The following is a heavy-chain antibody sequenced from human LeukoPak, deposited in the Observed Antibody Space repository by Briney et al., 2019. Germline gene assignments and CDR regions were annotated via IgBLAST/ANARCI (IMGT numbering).Heavy chain of an antibody. D-gene: IGHD3-22*01. CDR1: GFTFSSYW. Sequence: GGSLRLSCAASGFTFSSYWMSWVRQAPGKGLEWVANINQDGSDKYYVDSVKGRFTISRDNAKNSLFVQMNSLRAEDTAVYFCARFRYDSSGLLRAFDSWGQGTLVTVSS. CDR3: ARFRYDSSGLLRAFDS. V-gene: IGHV3-7*01. CDR2: INQDGSDK. J-gene: IGHJ4*02.